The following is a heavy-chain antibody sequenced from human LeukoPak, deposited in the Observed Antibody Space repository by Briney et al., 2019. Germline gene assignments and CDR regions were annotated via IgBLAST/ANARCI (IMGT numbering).Heavy chain of an antibody. V-gene: IGHV5-51*01. CDR1: GYSFTSYW. CDR2: IYPGDSDT. D-gene: IGHD3-16*01. CDR3: ARHARYDSYLDAFDI. J-gene: IGHJ3*02. Sequence: GESLKISCKGSGYSFTSYWIGWVRQLPGKGLEWMGIIYPGDSDTRYSPSFQGQVTISADKSISTAYLQWSSLKASDTAMYYCARHARYDSYLDAFDIWGQGTMVTVSS.